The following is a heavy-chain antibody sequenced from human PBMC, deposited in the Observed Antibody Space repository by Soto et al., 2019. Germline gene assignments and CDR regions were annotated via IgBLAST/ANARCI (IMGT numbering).Heavy chain of an antibody. CDR3: ACSGSSWYYRYYGMDV. CDR2: IIPIFGTA. J-gene: IGHJ6*02. D-gene: IGHD6-13*01. Sequence: QVQLVQSGAEVKKPGSSVKVSCKASGGTFSSYAISWVRQAPGQGLEWMGGIIPIFGTANYAQKFQGRVTITADESTSTAYMELSSLRSEDTAVYYCACSGSSWYYRYYGMDVWGQGTTVTVSS. V-gene: IGHV1-69*01. CDR1: GGTFSSYA.